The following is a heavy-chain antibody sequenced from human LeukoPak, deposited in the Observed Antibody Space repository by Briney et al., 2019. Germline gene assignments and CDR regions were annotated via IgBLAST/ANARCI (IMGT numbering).Heavy chain of an antibody. J-gene: IGHJ4*02. CDR2: INPNSGGT. CDR3: AREVYYYDSSGYSDY. V-gene: IGHV1-2*02. D-gene: IGHD3-22*01. Sequence: ASVKVSCKASGYTFTGYYIHWVRQAPGQGLEWMGWINPNSGGTNYAQKFQGRVTMTRDTSISTAYMELRSLRSDDTAVYYCAREVYYYDSSGYSDYWGQGTLVTVSS. CDR1: GYTFTGYY.